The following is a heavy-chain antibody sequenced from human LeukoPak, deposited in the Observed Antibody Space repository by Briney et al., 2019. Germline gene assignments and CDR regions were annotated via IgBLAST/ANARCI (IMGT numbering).Heavy chain of an antibody. D-gene: IGHD5-12*01. CDR2: INPGGST. CDR1: GGSFCGYY. V-gene: IGHV4-34*01. Sequence: PETLSLTRAVYGGSFCGYYWSWIRQPPGKGLEWIGEINPGGSTDYNTSLRSRVTISVDTSKNQFSLKLTSVTAADTAVYYCARSPSGYDFLNYWGQRTLVTVSS. CDR3: ARSPSGYDFLNY. J-gene: IGHJ4*02.